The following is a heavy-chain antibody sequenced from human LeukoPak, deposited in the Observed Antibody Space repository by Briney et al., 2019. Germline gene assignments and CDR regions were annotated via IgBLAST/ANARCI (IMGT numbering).Heavy chain of an antibody. CDR2: IKQDGSEK. CDR1: GFTFSSYW. J-gene: IGHJ2*01. Sequence: GGSLRLSCAASGFTFSSYWMSWVRQAPGKGLEWVANIKQDGSEKYYVDSVKGRFTISRDNAKNSLYLQMNSLRAEDTAVYYCARVLSIYGDYGVGYWYFDLWGRGTLVTVSS. D-gene: IGHD4-17*01. V-gene: IGHV3-7*01. CDR3: ARVLSIYGDYGVGYWYFDL.